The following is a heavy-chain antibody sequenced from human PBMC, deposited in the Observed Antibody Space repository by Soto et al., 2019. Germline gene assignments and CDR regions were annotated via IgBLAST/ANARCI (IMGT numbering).Heavy chain of an antibody. J-gene: IGHJ4*02. CDR1: AGSISTGGYY. V-gene: IGHV4-31*03. CDR3: ARVYSSPYYFDY. D-gene: IGHD6-13*01. CDR2: NYYSGST. Sequence: SETLSLTCTVSAGSISTGGYYWSWIRQHPGEGLEWIGFNYYSGSTYYNPSLKSRLAISLDASKEQFSLKLTSVTAADTAVYYCARVYSSPYYFDYWGQGIQVTVSS.